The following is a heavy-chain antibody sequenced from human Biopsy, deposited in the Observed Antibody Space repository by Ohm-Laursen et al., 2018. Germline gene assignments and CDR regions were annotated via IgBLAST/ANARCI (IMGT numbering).Heavy chain of an antibody. CDR1: GSTFATYH. D-gene: IGHD5-24*01. V-gene: IGHV1-46*01. J-gene: IGHJ6*02. CDR3: ARAGVGSDGTDSYYYGMDV. Sequence: ASVKVSCKASGSTFATYHIHWVRQAPGQGLEWMGVIIPRGATTSFSQKFQGRITTTRDTSTGTVYMDLNSLGSEDTAVYYCARAGVGSDGTDSYYYGMDVWGPGTTVTVSS. CDR2: IIPRGATT.